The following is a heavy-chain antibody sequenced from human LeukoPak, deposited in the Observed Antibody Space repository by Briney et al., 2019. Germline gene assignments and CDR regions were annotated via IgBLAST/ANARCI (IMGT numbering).Heavy chain of an antibody. D-gene: IGHD2-8*02. V-gene: IGHV3-53*01. Sequence: PGGSLRLSCAASGFTVSSNYVSWVRQAPGKGLEWVSVIYSGGSTYYADSVKGRFTISRDNSKNTLYLQMNSLRAEDTAVYYCARESGARSPYFDYWGQGTLVTVSS. CDR3: ARESGARSPYFDY. CDR2: IYSGGST. CDR1: GFTVSSNY. J-gene: IGHJ4*02.